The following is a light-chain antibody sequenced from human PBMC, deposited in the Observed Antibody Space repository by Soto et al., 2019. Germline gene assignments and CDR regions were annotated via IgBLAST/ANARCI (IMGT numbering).Light chain of an antibody. CDR2: EVS. Sequence: QSALTQPASVSGSPGQSSTISCTGTSSDVGSYNLVSWYQQHPGKAPKLMIYEVSKRPSGVSNRFSGSKSGNTAYLTISGLQAEDEADYYCCSYAGSSTPLIFGTGTKVTVL. J-gene: IGLJ1*01. V-gene: IGLV2-23*02. CDR3: CSYAGSSTPLI. CDR1: SSDVGSYNL.